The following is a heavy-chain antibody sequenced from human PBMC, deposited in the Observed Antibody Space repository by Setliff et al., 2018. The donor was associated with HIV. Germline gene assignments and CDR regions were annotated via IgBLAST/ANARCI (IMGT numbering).Heavy chain of an antibody. CDR1: GYNFTNYW. CDR2: IYPSDSDT. CDR3: ATDGIGGWLRPMPDY. Sequence: GESLKISCKASGYNFTNYWIAWVRQMPGKGLDYMGIIYPSDSDTTYSPSFQGQITISADKSLSTAYLQWSSLKASDTAIYYCATDGIGGWLRPMPDYWGQGTQVTVSS. V-gene: IGHV5-51*01. D-gene: IGHD5-12*01. J-gene: IGHJ4*02.